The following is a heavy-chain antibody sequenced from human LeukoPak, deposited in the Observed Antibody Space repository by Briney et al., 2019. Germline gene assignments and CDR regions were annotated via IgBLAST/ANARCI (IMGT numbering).Heavy chain of an antibody. CDR3: ARANAFYCSSTSCLFDY. CDR1: GYTFTGYY. Sequence: ASVKVSCKASGYTFTGYYMHWVRQAPGQGLEWMAWINPNSGGTYYAQNFHDRITMTRDTSISTAYMELSRLRSDDTAIYYCARANAFYCSSTSCLFDYWGQGTLVTVSS. D-gene: IGHD2-2*01. J-gene: IGHJ4*02. CDR2: INPNSGGT. V-gene: IGHV1-2*02.